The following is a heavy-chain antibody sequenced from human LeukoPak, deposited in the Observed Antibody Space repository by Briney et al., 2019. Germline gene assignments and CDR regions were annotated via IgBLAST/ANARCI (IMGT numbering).Heavy chain of an antibody. CDR2: IDPNSGDT. V-gene: IGHV1-2*02. CDR3: ARSGSTGYSLDY. D-gene: IGHD3-22*01. Sequence: ASVTVSFKAPGYSFTVYFIHWVRQAPGQGLEWMGCIDPNSGDTKYAQKFQGRVSMPRDTSTRTANMELSRLRSDDTAVYFWARSGSTGYSLDYGGQGTLVTVSS. CDR1: GYSFTVYF. J-gene: IGHJ4*02.